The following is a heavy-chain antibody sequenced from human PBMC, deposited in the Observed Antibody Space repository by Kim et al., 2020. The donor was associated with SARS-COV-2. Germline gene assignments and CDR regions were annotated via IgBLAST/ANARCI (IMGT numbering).Heavy chain of an antibody. V-gene: IGHV4-4*02. CDR2: IYHSGST. Sequence: SETLSLTCAVSGGSISSSNWWSWVRQPPGKGLEWIGEIYHSGSTNYNPSLKSRVTISVDKSKNQFSLKLSSVTAADTAVYYCARVSDIVATIRGRGAFDIWGQGTMVTVSS. CDR1: GGSISSSNW. D-gene: IGHD5-12*01. CDR3: ARVSDIVATIRGRGAFDI. J-gene: IGHJ3*02.